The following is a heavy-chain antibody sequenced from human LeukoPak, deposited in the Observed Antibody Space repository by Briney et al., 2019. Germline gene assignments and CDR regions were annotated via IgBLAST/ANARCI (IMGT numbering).Heavy chain of an antibody. CDR2: IYYSGST. D-gene: IGHD6-19*01. Sequence: SETLSLTCTVSDGSISSYYWSWIRQPPGKGLEWIGYIYYSGSTNYNPSLKSRVTISVDTSKNQFSLKLTSLTAADAAVYYCAGGSKWLAFDYWGQGTLVTVSS. V-gene: IGHV4-59*01. CDR1: DGSISSYY. J-gene: IGHJ4*02. CDR3: AGGSKWLAFDY.